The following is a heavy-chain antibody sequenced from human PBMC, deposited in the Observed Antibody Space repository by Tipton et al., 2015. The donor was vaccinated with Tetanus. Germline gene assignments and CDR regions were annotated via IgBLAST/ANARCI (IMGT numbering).Heavy chain of an antibody. Sequence: TLSLTCAVYGGSFSGYYWSWIRQPPGKGLEWIGEINHSGSTNYNPSLKSRVTISVDTSKNQFSRKLSSVTAADTAVYYCARGVRDIVVVPAAKGRWFDPWGQGTLVTVSS. V-gene: IGHV4-34*01. CDR1: GGSFSGYY. CDR3: ARGVRDIVVVPAAKGRWFDP. CDR2: INHSGST. J-gene: IGHJ5*02. D-gene: IGHD2-2*01.